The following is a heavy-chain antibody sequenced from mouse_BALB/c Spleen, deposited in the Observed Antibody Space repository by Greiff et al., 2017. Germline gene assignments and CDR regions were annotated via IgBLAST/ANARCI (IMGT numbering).Heavy chain of an antibody. Sequence: VQLQQSGPGLVQPSQSLSITCTVSGFSLTSYGVHWVRQSPGKGLEWLGVIWSGGSTDYNAAFISRLSISKDNSKSQVFFKMNSLQANDTAIYYCAGYYRYEGAFAYWGQGTLVTVSA. CDR2: IWSGGST. V-gene: IGHV2-2*02. J-gene: IGHJ3*01. CDR3: AGYYRYEGAFAY. D-gene: IGHD2-14*01. CDR1: GFSLTSYG.